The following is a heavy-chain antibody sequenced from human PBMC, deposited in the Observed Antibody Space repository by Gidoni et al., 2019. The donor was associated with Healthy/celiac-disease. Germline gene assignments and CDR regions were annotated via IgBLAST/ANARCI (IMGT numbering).Heavy chain of an antibody. CDR1: GGSISSYY. Sequence: QVQLQESGPGLVKPSETLSLTCTVSGGSISSYYWSWIRQPAGKGLEWIGRIYTSGSTNYNPSSKSRVTMSVDTSKNQFSLKLSSVTAADTAVYYCARDRSYDFWSGYGYAFDIWGQGTMVTVSS. CDR3: ARDRSYDFWSGYGYAFDI. J-gene: IGHJ3*02. CDR2: IYTSGST. V-gene: IGHV4-4*07. D-gene: IGHD3-3*01.